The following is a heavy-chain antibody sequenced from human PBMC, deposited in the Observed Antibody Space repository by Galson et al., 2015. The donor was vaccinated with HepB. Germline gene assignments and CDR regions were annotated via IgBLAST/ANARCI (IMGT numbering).Heavy chain of an antibody. V-gene: IGHV3-48*03. CDR3: ARSTYYDILTGYPLSFDI. D-gene: IGHD3-9*01. CDR2: ISSSGSTI. J-gene: IGHJ3*02. CDR1: GFTFSSYE. Sequence: SLRLSCAASGFTFSSYEMNWVRQAPGKGLEWVSYISSSGSTIYYADSVKGRFTISRDNAKNSLYLQMNSLRAEDTAVYYCARSTYYDILTGYPLSFDIWGQGTMVTVSS.